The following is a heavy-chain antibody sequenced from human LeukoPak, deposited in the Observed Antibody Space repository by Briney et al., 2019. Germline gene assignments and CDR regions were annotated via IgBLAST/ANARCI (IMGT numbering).Heavy chain of an antibody. CDR2: IYSGGST. V-gene: IGHV3-66*01. CDR3: ARDLPGIVGATGYYYGMDV. CDR1: GFTVSSNY. J-gene: IGHJ6*02. D-gene: IGHD1-26*01. Sequence: GGSLRLSCAASGFTVSSNYMSWVRQAPGKGLEWVSVIYSGGSTYYADSVKGRFTISRDNSKNTLYLQMNSLRAEDTAVYYCARDLPGIVGATGYYYGMDVWGQGTTVTVSS.